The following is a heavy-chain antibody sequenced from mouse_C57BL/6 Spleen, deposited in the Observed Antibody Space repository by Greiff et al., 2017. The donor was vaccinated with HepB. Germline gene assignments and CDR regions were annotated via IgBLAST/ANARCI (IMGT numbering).Heavy chain of an antibody. CDR1: GYTFTSYW. CDR2: IDTNSGGT. D-gene: IGHD3-3*01. J-gene: IGHJ4*01. CDR3: AREGLHLYAMDY. V-gene: IGHV1-72*01. Sequence: QVQLQQPGAELVKPGASVKLSCKASGYTFTSYWMHWVKQRPGRGLEWIGRIDTNSGGTKYNEKLKSKATLTVDKPSSTAYMQLSSLTSEDSAVYYCAREGLHLYAMDYWGQGTSVTVSS.